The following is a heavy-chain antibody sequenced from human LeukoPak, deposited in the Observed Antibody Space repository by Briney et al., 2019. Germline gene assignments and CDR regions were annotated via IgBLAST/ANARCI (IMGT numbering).Heavy chain of an antibody. CDR2: ISGSSLTT. Sequence: PGGSLRLSCAASGFTFSSYALSWVRQAPGKGLGWVSLISGSSLTTDYADSVKGRFTISRDNSKNTLSLQMNSLNADDTAVYYCAKHLRTSVWFFDSWGQGTLVTVSS. D-gene: IGHD6-19*01. V-gene: IGHV3-23*01. CDR1: GFTFSSYA. CDR3: AKHLRTSVWFFDS. J-gene: IGHJ4*02.